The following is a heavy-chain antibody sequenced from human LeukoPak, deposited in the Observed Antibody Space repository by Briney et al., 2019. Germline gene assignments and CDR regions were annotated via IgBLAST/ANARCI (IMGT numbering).Heavy chain of an antibody. V-gene: IGHV4-4*07. Sequence: SETLSLTCSVSGDSISSYHWSWIRPPAGKGLEWIGRIYTSGSTNYNPSLQSRVTISMDTSKNQVSLKLNSVTAADTAVYYCANDFANEAFDVWGQGTMVTVSS. CDR1: GDSISSYH. CDR3: ANDFANEAFDV. D-gene: IGHD3-3*01. CDR2: IYTSGST. J-gene: IGHJ3*01.